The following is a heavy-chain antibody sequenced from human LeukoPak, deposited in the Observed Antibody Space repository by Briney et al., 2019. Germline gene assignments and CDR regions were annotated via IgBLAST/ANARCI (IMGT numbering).Heavy chain of an antibody. CDR3: ARDGNSGYDPDAFDI. D-gene: IGHD5-12*01. Sequence: GGSLRLSCAASEFTFSSYEMNWVRQAPGKGLEWVSYISSSGSTIYYADSVKGRFTISRDNPKNSLYLQMNSLRAEDTAAYYCARDGNSGYDPDAFDIWGQGTMVTVSS. J-gene: IGHJ3*02. V-gene: IGHV3-48*03. CDR2: ISSSGSTI. CDR1: EFTFSSYE.